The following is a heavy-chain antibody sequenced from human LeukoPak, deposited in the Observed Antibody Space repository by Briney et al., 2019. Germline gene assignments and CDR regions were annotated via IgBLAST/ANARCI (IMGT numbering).Heavy chain of an antibody. V-gene: IGHV1-18*01. J-gene: IGHJ4*02. CDR1: GGTFSSYA. D-gene: IGHD5-18*01. CDR2: INAGNGNT. CDR3: ATVDTAMVKDY. Sequence: ASVKVSCKASGGTFSSYAISWVRQAPGQRLEWMGWINAGNGNTKYSQEFQGRVTMTTDTSTSTAYMELRSLRSDDTAVYYCATVDTAMVKDYWGQGTLVTVSS.